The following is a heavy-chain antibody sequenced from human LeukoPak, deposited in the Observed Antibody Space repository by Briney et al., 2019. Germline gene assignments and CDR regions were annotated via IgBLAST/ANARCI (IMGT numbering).Heavy chain of an antibody. CDR2: IIPIFGTA. D-gene: IGHD6-6*01. CDR1: GCTFSSYA. CDR3: ARRRVDGYSSSSVAFDI. Sequence: SVKVSCKASGCTFSSYAISWVRQAPGQGLEWMGRIIPIFGTANYAQKFQGRVTITTDESTSTAYMELSSLRSEDTAVYYCARRRVDGYSSSSVAFDIWGQGTMVTVSS. V-gene: IGHV1-69*05. J-gene: IGHJ3*02.